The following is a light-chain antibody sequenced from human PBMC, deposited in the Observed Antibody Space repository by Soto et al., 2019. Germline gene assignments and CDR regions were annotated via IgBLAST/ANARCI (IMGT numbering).Light chain of an antibody. CDR1: SSDVGYHNY. V-gene: IGLV2-14*01. Sequence: QSVLTQPASVSGSPGQSITISCTGNSSDVGYHNYVSWYRQHPGKAPRLMIYEVNNRPSGVSNRFSGSKSGNTASLTISGLQAEDEADYYCSSCTSSNTLLYVFGTGTEVTVL. CDR2: EVN. J-gene: IGLJ1*01. CDR3: SSCTSSNTLLYV.